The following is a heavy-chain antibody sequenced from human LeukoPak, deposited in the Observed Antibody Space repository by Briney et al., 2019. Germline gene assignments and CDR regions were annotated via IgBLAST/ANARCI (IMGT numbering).Heavy chain of an antibody. CDR1: GGTFSSYA. CDR3: ASGGGGRIWSDPRAAFDI. CDR2: IIPIFGTA. D-gene: IGHD3-3*01. V-gene: IGHV1-69*13. Sequence: SVKVSCKASGGTFSSYAISWVRQAPGQGLEWMGGIIPIFGTANYAQKFQGRVTITADESTSTAYMELSSLRSEDTAVYYCASGGGGRIWSDPRAAFDIWGQGTMVTVSS. J-gene: IGHJ3*02.